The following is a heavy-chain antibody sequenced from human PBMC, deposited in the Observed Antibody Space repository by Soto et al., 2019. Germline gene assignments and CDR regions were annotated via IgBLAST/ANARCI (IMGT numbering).Heavy chain of an antibody. J-gene: IGHJ4*02. Sequence: PGGSLRLSCEASGFTFSSYWMHWVRQAPGKGLVWISRVKGDASSVNYAASVKGRFTISRDNAKNTLYLQMNSLSAEDTALYYCARGASGRFYFDYWGQGTLVTVSS. CDR3: ARGASGRFYFDY. CDR1: GFTFSSYW. V-gene: IGHV3-74*01. CDR2: VKGDASSV. D-gene: IGHD3-10*01.